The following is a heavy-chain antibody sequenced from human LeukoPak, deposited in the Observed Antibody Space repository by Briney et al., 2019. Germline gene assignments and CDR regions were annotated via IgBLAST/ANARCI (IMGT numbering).Heavy chain of an antibody. Sequence: GESLKISCKGSRYSFTSYWIGWVRQMPGKGLEWMGIIYPGDSDTRYSPSFQGQVTISADKSISTAYLQWSSLKASDTAMYYCARRINTDNYDSSGYYYGTYYFDYWGQGTLVTVSS. V-gene: IGHV5-51*01. CDR3: ARRINTDNYDSSGYYYGTYYFDY. J-gene: IGHJ4*02. CDR2: IYPGDSDT. D-gene: IGHD3-22*01. CDR1: RYSFTSYW.